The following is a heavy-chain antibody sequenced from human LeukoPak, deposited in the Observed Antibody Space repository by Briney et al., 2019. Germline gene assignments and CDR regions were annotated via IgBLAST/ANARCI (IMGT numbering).Heavy chain of an antibody. CDR3: ASLGYCSSTSCRPDY. CDR2: IYHSGST. V-gene: IGHV4-30-2*01. CDR1: GGSISSGGYS. J-gene: IGHJ4*02. Sequence: PSQTLSLTCAVSGGSISSGGYSWSWIRQPPGKGLEWIGYIYHSGSTYYNPSLKSRVTISVDRSKNQFSLKLSSVTAADTAVYYCASLGYCSSTSCRPDYWGQGTLVTVSS. D-gene: IGHD2-2*01.